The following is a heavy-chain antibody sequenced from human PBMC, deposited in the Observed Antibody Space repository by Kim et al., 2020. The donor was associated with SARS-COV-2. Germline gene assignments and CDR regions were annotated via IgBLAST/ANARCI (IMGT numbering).Heavy chain of an antibody. CDR2: ISYDGSNK. CDR3: ARGAYSSSGGWWFDP. J-gene: IGHJ5*02. D-gene: IGHD6-13*01. V-gene: IGHV3-33*05. Sequence: GGSLRLSCAASGFTFSSYGMHWVRQAPGKGLEWVAVISYDGSNKYYADSVKGRFTISRDNSKNTLYLQMNSLRAEDTAVYYCARGAYSSSGGWWFDPWG. CDR1: GFTFSSYG.